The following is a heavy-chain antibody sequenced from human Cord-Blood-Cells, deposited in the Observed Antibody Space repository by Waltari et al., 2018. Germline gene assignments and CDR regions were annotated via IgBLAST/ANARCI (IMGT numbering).Heavy chain of an antibody. D-gene: IGHD3-22*01. V-gene: IGHV3-30*04. Sequence: QVQLVESGGGVVQPGGSLRLSWAASGVTLRSYAVHWVRQAPGKGLEWVAVISYDGSNKYYADSVKGRFTISRDNSKNTLYLQMNSLRAEDTAVYYCARDYYDSSGYYYWGQGTLVTVSS. J-gene: IGHJ4*02. CDR1: GVTLRSYA. CDR3: ARDYYDSSGYYY. CDR2: ISYDGSNK.